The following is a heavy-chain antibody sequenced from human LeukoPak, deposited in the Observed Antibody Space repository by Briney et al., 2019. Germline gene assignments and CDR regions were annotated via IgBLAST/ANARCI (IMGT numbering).Heavy chain of an antibody. V-gene: IGHV1-69*04. D-gene: IGHD6-19*01. CDR2: IIPILGIA. Sequence: GASVKVSCKASGGTFSSYAISWVRQAPGQGLEWMGRIIPILGIANYAQKFQGRVTITADKATSTAYMELSSLRSEDTAVYYCARPLQPSSGSPGSPNYFDYWGQGTLVPVSS. CDR3: ARPLQPSSGSPGSPNYFDY. CDR1: GGTFSSYA. J-gene: IGHJ4*02.